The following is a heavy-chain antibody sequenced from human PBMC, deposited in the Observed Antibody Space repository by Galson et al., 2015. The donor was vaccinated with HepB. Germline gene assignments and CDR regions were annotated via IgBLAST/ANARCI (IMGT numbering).Heavy chain of an antibody. J-gene: IGHJ4*02. CDR3: ARSPGGSYFFPDF. CDR1: GYTFNNYY. Sequence: SVKVSCKASGYTFNNYYLHWVRQAPGQGLEWMGWINPDIGDTIYARKFQGWVTMTRDTSISTVYMELSRLKSDDTAVYYCARSPGGSYFFPDFWGQGTLVTVSS. CDR2: INPDIGDT. D-gene: IGHD1-26*01. V-gene: IGHV1-2*04.